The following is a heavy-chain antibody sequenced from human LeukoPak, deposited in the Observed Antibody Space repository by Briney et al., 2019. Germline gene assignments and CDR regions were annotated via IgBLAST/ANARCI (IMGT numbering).Heavy chain of an antibody. J-gene: IGHJ4*02. Sequence: SGTLSLTCAVSGGSISSSNWWSWVRQPPGTGLEWIGEIYHSGNTNYNPSLKSRATISVDKSKNQFSLKLSSVTAADTAVYYCASLSGSYSFDYWGQGTLVTVSS. CDR1: GGSISSSNW. V-gene: IGHV4-4*02. D-gene: IGHD1-26*01. CDR2: IYHSGNT. CDR3: ASLSGSYSFDY.